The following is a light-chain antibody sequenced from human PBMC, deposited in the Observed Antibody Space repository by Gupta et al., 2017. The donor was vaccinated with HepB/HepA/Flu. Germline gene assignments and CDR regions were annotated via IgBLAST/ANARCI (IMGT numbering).Light chain of an antibody. CDR1: QSLLHSNGYNY. CDR2: LGS. Sequence: IVMTQSTLYLPVTPGEQASISCRSSQSLLHSNGYNYLYWYLQKPGQSPQLLLYLGSNRAAGVPDRFSGSGSGTDFTLKISRVEAEDVGVYYCMQALQTPCSFGQGTKLEIK. CDR3: MQALQTPCS. V-gene: IGKV2-28*01. J-gene: IGKJ2*04.